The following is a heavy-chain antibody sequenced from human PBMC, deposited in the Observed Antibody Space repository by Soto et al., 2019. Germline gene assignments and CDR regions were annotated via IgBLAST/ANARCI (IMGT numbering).Heavy chain of an antibody. CDR1: GFTFSSYS. CDR2: ISSSSTI. D-gene: IGHD6-6*01. CDR3: ARPSSIAPIGGAYGMDV. Sequence: PGGSLRLSCAASGFTFSSYSMNWVRQAPGKGLEWVSYISSSSTIYYADSVKGRFTISRDNAKNSLYLQMNSLRDEDTAVYYCARPSSIAPIGGAYGMDVWGQGTTVTVSS. V-gene: IGHV3-48*02. J-gene: IGHJ6*02.